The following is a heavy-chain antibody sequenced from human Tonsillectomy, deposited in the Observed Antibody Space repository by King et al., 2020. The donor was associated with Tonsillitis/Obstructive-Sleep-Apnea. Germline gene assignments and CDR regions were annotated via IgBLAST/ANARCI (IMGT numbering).Heavy chain of an antibody. Sequence: LQLQESGPGLVKPSETLSLTCSVSGGSISGYYWGWIRQPPGKGLEWIGYIQYSGSTNSNPSLKSRVTISVDTSKKNFSLELRSVNAADTALYHCARHRLGGTNGDPYDYWGPGTLVTVSS. J-gene: IGHJ4*02. CDR3: ARHRLGGTNGDPYDY. CDR1: GGSISGYY. CDR2: IQYSGST. D-gene: IGHD4-17*01. V-gene: IGHV4-59*08.